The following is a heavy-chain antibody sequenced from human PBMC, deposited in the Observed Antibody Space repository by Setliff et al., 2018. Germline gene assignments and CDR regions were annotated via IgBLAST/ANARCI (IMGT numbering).Heavy chain of an antibody. CDR2: ISGHNGNT. Sequence: ASVKVSCKASGYTFTYYGISWVRQAPGQGLEWMGWISGHNGNTNYAQKFQGRVTLTTDASTDTAYMELRGLRFDDTAIYYCAKEPAVTMTESIRRSYYDYALDVWGQGTAVTVSS. CDR1: GYTFTYYG. CDR3: AKEPAVTMTESIRRSYYDYALDV. D-gene: IGHD3-22*01. V-gene: IGHV1-18*01. J-gene: IGHJ6*02.